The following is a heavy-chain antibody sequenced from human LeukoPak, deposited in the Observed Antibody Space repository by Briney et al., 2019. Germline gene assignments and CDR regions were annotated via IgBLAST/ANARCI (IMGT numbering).Heavy chain of an antibody. CDR3: ARDGADCGGDCAHDAFDI. D-gene: IGHD2-21*02. CDR1: GFTFSDYY. J-gene: IGHJ3*02. Sequence: GGSLRLSCAASGFTFSDYYMSWIRQAPGKGLEWVSYISSSGSTIYYADSVKGRFTISRDNAKNSLYLQMNSLRAEDTAVYYCARDGADCGGDCAHDAFDIWGQGTMVTVSS. V-gene: IGHV3-11*01. CDR2: ISSSGSTI.